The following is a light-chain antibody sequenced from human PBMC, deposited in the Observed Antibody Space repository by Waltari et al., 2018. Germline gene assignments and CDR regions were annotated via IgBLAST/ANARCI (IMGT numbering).Light chain of an antibody. J-gene: IGKJ4*01. Sequence: DIQMTHSPSTLSASVGDSVTIPCRASQSISTWLAWYQQKPGKAPKLLIYKASSLESGVPSRFSGGGFGTEFTLTISSLQPEDFATYYCQQGDSFPLTFGGGTKVEI. CDR1: QSISTW. V-gene: IGKV1-5*03. CDR3: QQGDSFPLT. CDR2: KAS.